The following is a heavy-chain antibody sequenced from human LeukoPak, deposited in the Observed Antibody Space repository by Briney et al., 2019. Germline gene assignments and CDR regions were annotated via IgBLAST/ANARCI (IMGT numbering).Heavy chain of an antibody. J-gene: IGHJ1*01. CDR3: ATYAGTSSKYFHH. CDR2: ILPGDSDT. V-gene: IGHV5-51*01. CDR1: GYSFTNNW. D-gene: IGHD3-10*01. Sequence: GESLKISCKCSGYSFTNNWIGWLRQMPGKGLEWMGIILPGDSDTRYSPSFQGQVTISADKSINTAYVQWSSLKASDTAMYYCATYAGTSSKYFHHWGQGTLVTVSS.